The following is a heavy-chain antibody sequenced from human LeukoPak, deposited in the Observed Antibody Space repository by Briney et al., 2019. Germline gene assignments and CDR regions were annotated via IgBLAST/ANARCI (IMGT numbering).Heavy chain of an antibody. CDR1: GYTFTSYE. J-gene: IGHJ4*02. D-gene: IGHD2-2*01. CDR2: MNPNSGNT. V-gene: IGHV1-8*01. CDR3: ARDVGEYCSSTNCYASHY. Sequence: ASVKVSCKASGYTFTSYEINWVRQATGQGLEWMGWMNPNSGNTGYAQKFQGRVTMTRNTSISTAYMELSSLRSEDTAVYYCARDVGEYCSSTNCYASHYWGQGTLVTVSS.